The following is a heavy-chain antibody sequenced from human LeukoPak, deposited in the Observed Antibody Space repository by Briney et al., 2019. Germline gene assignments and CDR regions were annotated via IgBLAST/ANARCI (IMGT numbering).Heavy chain of an antibody. CDR1: GGSISSYY. CDR3: ARTTYYYDSSGYYPEIDY. Sequence: PSETLSLSCTVSGGSISSYYWSWIRQPPGKGLEWIGYIYYSGSTNYNPSLKSRVTISVDTSKNQFSLKLSSVTAADTAVYYCARTTYYYDSSGYYPEIDYWGQGTLVTVSS. J-gene: IGHJ4*02. D-gene: IGHD3-22*01. CDR2: IYYSGST. V-gene: IGHV4-59*08.